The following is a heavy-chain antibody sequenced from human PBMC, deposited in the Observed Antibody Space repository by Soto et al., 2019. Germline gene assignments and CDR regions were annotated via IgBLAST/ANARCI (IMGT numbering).Heavy chain of an antibody. Sequence: QVQLVQSGAEVKKPGSSVKVSCKASGGTFSSYAISWVRQAPGQGLEWMGGIIPIFGTANYAQKFQGRVTXXAXAXXSTAYMGLGSLRSEDTAVYYCARDRDYGDFLEVDVWGQGTTVPVSS. V-gene: IGHV1-69*12. CDR2: IIPIFGTA. CDR1: GGTFSSYA. J-gene: IGHJ6*02. D-gene: IGHD4-17*01. CDR3: ARDRDYGDFLEVDV.